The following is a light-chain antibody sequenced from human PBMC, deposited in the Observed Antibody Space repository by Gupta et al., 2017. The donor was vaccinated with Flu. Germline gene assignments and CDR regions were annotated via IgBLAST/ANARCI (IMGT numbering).Light chain of an antibody. Sequence: DIVLTPSPDSLAVSLGERATINCKSSQSVLYSSNNKNYLAWYQQKPGQPPKLLIYWASTRESGVPDRFSGSGSGTDFTLTISSLQAEDVAVYYCQQYDSTPRTFGQGTKVETK. V-gene: IGKV4-1*01. J-gene: IGKJ1*01. CDR1: QSVLYSSNNKNY. CDR2: WAS. CDR3: QQYDSTPRT.